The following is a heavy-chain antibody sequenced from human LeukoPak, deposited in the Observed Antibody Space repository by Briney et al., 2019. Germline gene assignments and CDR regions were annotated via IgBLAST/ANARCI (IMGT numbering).Heavy chain of an antibody. CDR2: INSDGSST. CDR3: ARYYYDSSGYYSGLFDY. D-gene: IGHD3-22*01. Sequence: GGSLRLSCAASGFTFSSYWMHWVRQAPGKGLVWVSRINSDGSSTGYADSVKGRFTISRDNAKNTLYLQMNSLRAEDTAVYYCARYYYDSSGYYSGLFDYWGQGTLVTVSS. J-gene: IGHJ4*02. V-gene: IGHV3-74*01. CDR1: GFTFSSYW.